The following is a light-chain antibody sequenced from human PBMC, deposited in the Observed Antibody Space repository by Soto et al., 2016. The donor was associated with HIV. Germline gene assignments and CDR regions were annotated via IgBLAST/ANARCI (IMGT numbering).Light chain of an antibody. Sequence: DIQMTQFPSTLSASIGDRVTITCRASQSVSVWLAWYQQKPGKAPNLLIFKTSTLEVGVPSRFSGSGSGTDFTLTLSSVQPDDVGTYYCQQYNNVPWTFGQGTKLEIK. CDR3: QQYNNVPWT. V-gene: IGKV1-5*03. CDR1: QSVSVW. CDR2: KTS. J-gene: IGKJ1*01.